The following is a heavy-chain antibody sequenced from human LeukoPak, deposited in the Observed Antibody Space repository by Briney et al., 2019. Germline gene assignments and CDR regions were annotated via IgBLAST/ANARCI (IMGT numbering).Heavy chain of an antibody. CDR3: ATDFYDST. J-gene: IGHJ5*02. CDR2: IRSNSDGGTI. CDR1: RFIFSSYW. V-gene: IGHV3-15*01. Sequence: GGSLSLSCATSRFIFSSYWMTWVRRTPGKGLEWVGRIRSNSDGGTIDYAAPVKGRFTLSRDDSKTTLYLQMNSLQTEDTAVYYCATDFYDSTWGQGALVTVSS. D-gene: IGHD3-22*01.